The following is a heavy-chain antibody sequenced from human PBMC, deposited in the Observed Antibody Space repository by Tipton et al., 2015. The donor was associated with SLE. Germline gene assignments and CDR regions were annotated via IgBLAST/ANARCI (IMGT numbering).Heavy chain of an antibody. V-gene: IGHV4-31*11. CDR3: AREVKSGRYDWFDP. D-gene: IGHD1-26*01. Sequence: TLSLTCAVYGGSFSDYYWTWIRQHPGKGLEWIGYIYDTETTYYNPSLKSRVTMSIDRSKNHFSLRLRSVSAADTAIYYCAREVKSGRYDWFDPWGQGTLVTVSS. CDR2: IYDTETT. J-gene: IGHJ5*02. CDR1: GGSFSDYY.